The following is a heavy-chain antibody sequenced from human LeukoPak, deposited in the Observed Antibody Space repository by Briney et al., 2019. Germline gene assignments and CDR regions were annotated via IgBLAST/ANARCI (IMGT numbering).Heavy chain of an antibody. Sequence: ASVKVSCKASGGTFSSYAISWVRQAPGQGLEWMGGIIPIFGTANYAQKFQGRVTITADEFTSTVFMELSGLRFEDTAVYYCARPRTYYDSWSGYPPFDYWGQGTLVTVSS. J-gene: IGHJ4*02. CDR2: IIPIFGTA. CDR3: ARPRTYYDSWSGYPPFDY. D-gene: IGHD3-3*01. CDR1: GGTFSSYA. V-gene: IGHV1-69*13.